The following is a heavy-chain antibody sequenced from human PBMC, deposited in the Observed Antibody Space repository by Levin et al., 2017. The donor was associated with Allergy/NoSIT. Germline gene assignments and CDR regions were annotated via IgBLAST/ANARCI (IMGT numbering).Heavy chain of an antibody. D-gene: IGHD3-9*01. Sequence: LSLTCAASGFTFSDYSMHWVRQAPGRGLEWLAVISYDVNNTYYADSVKGRFTISRDNSENTLYLQMSSLRSEDTALYYCARAPYDIMTTSDFWGQGTLVGVSS. CDR2: ISYDVNNT. V-gene: IGHV3-30-3*01. J-gene: IGHJ4*02. CDR1: GFTFSDYS. CDR3: ARAPYDIMTTSDF.